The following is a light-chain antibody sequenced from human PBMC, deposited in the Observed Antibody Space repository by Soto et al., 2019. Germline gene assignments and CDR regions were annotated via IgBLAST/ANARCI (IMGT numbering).Light chain of an antibody. Sequence: DIQMTQSPSSLSASVGDRVTITCRASQNIDHHLNWYQHKPGKAPRLLMDAASRMQSGVPSRFTGRGTGTEFTLTINSLQPEDFATYYCQQSYSNTWTFGQGTRV. J-gene: IGKJ1*01. V-gene: IGKV1-39*01. CDR2: AAS. CDR1: QNIDHH. CDR3: QQSYSNTWT.